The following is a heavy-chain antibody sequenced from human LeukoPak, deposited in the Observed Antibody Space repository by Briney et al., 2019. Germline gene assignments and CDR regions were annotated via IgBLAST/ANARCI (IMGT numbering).Heavy chain of an antibody. CDR2: ISGSGGGT. CDR1: GITLSNYG. J-gene: IGHJ4*02. D-gene: IGHD3-22*01. V-gene: IGHV3-23*01. Sequence: GGSLRLSCAVSGITLSNYGMSWVRQAPGKGLEWVAGISGSGGGTKYADSVKGRFTISRDNPKNTLYLQMNSLRAEDTAVYFCAKRGVVIRVILVGFHKEAYYFDSWGQGALVTVPS. CDR3: AKRGVVIRVILVGFHKEAYYFDS.